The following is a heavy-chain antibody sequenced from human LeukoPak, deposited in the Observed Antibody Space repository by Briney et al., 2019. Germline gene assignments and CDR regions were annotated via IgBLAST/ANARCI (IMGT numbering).Heavy chain of an antibody. CDR3: AREGFSYGDYGSRGDRFDY. J-gene: IGHJ4*02. CDR1: GYTFTSYG. CDR2: INPNSGGT. Sequence: GASVKVSCKASGYTFTSYGISWVRKAPGHGLEWMGWINPNSGGTNYAQKFQGRVTMTRDTSISTAYMELSRLRSDDTAVYYCAREGFSYGDYGSRGDRFDYWGQGTLVTVSS. D-gene: IGHD4-17*01. V-gene: IGHV1-2*02.